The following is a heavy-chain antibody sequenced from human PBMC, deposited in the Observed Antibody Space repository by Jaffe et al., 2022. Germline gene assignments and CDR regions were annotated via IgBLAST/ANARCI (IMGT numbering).Heavy chain of an antibody. CDR3: ARDGIVVVPAAMSVYYYYYMDV. V-gene: IGHV1-3*01. Sequence: QVQLVQSGAEVKKPGASVKVSCKASGYTFTSYAMHWVRQAPGQRLEWMGWINAGNGNTKYSQKFQGRVTITRDTSASTAYMELSSLRSEDTAVYYCARDGIVVVPAAMSVYYYYYMDVWGKGTTVTVSS. D-gene: IGHD2-2*01. CDR1: GYTFTSYA. CDR2: INAGNGNT. J-gene: IGHJ6*03.